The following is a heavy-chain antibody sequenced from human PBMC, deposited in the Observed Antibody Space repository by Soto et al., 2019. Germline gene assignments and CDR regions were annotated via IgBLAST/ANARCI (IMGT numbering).Heavy chain of an antibody. V-gene: IGHV3-74*01. CDR2: INTDGSNT. D-gene: IGHD3-9*01. Sequence: GGSLRLSCAASGFTFRSFWMHWVRQAPGKGLMWVSLINTDGSNTSYADSVKGRFTISRDNAKNTLYLQMNSLRADDTAMYYCARDYFGPGKWGQGTLVTVSS. J-gene: IGHJ1*01. CDR3: ARDYFGPGK. CDR1: GFTFRSFW.